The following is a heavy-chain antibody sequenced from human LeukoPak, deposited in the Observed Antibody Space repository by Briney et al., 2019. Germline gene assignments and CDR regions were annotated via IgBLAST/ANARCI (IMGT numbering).Heavy chain of an antibody. CDR2: ISGNSGDI. Sequence: GGSLRLSCTVSGFTFSDYYMTWVRQAPGKGLEWLSYISGNSGDINYLDSVRGRFTISRDNAKNSLYLQMNSLRAEDTAVYYCARRRCSSTNCYAGYFDYWGQGALVTVSS. CDR1: GFTFSDYY. D-gene: IGHD2-2*01. CDR3: ARRRCSSTNCYAGYFDY. V-gene: IGHV3-11*03. J-gene: IGHJ4*02.